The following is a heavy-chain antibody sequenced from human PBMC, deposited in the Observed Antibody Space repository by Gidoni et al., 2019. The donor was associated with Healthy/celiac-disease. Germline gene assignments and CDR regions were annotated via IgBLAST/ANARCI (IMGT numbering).Heavy chain of an antibody. CDR2: INAGNGNT. Sequence: QVQLVQSGAEVKKPGAEVKVSGKASGYTFTSYAMHWGRQAPGQRLAWMGWINAGNGNTKYSQKFQGRVTITRDTSASTAYMELSSLRSEDTAVYYCARLTMVRGVPFDYWGQGTLVTVSS. CDR1: GYTFTSYA. V-gene: IGHV1-3*01. D-gene: IGHD3-10*01. J-gene: IGHJ4*02. CDR3: ARLTMVRGVPFDY.